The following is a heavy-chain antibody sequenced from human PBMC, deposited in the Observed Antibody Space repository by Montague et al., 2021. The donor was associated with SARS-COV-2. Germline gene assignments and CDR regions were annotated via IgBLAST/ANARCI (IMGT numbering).Heavy chain of an antibody. Sequence: SETLSLTCAVYDGSFSAYYWSWIRQPPGKGLEWIGEINHSGSANYKPSLKGRATISAGTSRHQFSLQLSSVTAADTAVYYCASRQRDIEYSSTWSEHRGQGTLVTVSS. D-gene: IGHD6-13*01. J-gene: IGHJ1*01. CDR3: ASRQRDIEYSSTWSEH. CDR1: DGSFSAYY. CDR2: INHSGSA. V-gene: IGHV4-34*01.